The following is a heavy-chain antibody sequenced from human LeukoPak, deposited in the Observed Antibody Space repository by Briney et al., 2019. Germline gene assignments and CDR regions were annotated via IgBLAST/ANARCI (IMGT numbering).Heavy chain of an antibody. CDR2: INPNSGGT. V-gene: IGHV1-2*02. D-gene: IGHD5-24*01. CDR1: GYTFTGYY. CDR3: ARARLQPPGYYYYYMDV. J-gene: IGHJ6*03. Sequence: WASVKVSCKASGYTFTGYYMHWVRQAPGQGLEWMGWINPNSGGTNYAQKFQGRVTMTRDTSISTAYMELSRLRSDDTAVYYCARARLQPPGYYYYYMDVWGKGTTVTVSS.